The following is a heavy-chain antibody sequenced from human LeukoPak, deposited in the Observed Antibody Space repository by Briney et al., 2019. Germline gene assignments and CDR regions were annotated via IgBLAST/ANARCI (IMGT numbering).Heavy chain of an antibody. CDR3: AKNLRVYYFDY. CDR2: ISGSGGST. D-gene: IGHD4-17*01. V-gene: IGHV3-23*01. CDR1: GFTFSSYA. Sequence: GGSLTLSCAASGFTFSSYAMSWVRQAPGKGREWVSAISGSGGSTYYADAVKGRFTISRDNSKNTLYLQMNSLRAEDTAVYYCAKNLRVYYFDYWGQGTLVTVSS. J-gene: IGHJ4*02.